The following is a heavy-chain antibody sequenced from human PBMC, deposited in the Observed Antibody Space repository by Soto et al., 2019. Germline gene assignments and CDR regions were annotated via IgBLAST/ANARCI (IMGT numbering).Heavy chain of an antibody. V-gene: IGHV4-31*03. J-gene: IGHJ6*02. CDR2: IYYSGST. D-gene: IGHD5-12*01. CDR1: GGSISSGGYY. Sequence: QVQLQESGPGLVKPSQTLSLTCTVSGGSISSGGYYWSWIRQHPGKGLEWIGYIYYSGSTYYNPSIKSRVTISVDTSKNQFSLKLSSVTAADTAVYYCARDRHIVATIGGWDGMDVWGQGTTVTVSS. CDR3: ARDRHIVATIGGWDGMDV.